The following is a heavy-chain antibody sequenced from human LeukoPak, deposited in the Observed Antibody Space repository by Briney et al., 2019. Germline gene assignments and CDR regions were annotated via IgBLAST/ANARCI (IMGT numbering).Heavy chain of an antibody. D-gene: IGHD5-12*01. CDR1: GDSITSSSYY. J-gene: IGHJ6*02. V-gene: IGHV4-39*01. Sequence: PSETLSLTCTVSGDSITSSSYYWGWVRQPPGKGLEWIGSIYSSDSTYYNPALKSRVTIPVDMSNNRFSLKLSSVTAADTAVYYCVGTHFDIGFFYYGMDVWGPGTTVTVSS. CDR3: VGTHFDIGFFYYGMDV. CDR2: IYSSDST.